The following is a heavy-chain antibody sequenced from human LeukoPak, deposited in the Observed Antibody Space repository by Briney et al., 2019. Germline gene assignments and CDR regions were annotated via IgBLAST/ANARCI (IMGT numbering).Heavy chain of an antibody. D-gene: IGHD3-10*01. CDR2: INPNSGGT. Sequence: ASVKVSCKASGYTFTGYYMHWVRQAPGQGLEWMGWINPNSGGTNYAQKFQGRVTMTRDTSISTAYMELSRLRSDDTAVYYCARARITMVRGVFHWFDPWGQGTLVTVSS. J-gene: IGHJ5*02. CDR3: ARARITMVRGVFHWFDP. V-gene: IGHV1-2*02. CDR1: GYTFTGYY.